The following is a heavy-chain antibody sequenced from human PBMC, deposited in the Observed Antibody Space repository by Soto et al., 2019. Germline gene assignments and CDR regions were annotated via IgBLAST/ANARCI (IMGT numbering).Heavy chain of an antibody. D-gene: IGHD4-17*01. V-gene: IGHV1-8*01. CDR2: VNPNSGNT. J-gene: IGHJ4*02. CDR1: GFTFTSYD. CDR3: ARVPFVNFGDSVPFDY. Sequence: VQLLQSGAEVKKPGASVKVSCKTSGFTFTSYDINWVRQATGQGLEWMGWVNPNSGNTDYAQKSQGRVTMTRNTSITTAYMELSSLRSEDTAVYYCARVPFVNFGDSVPFDYWGQGTLVTVSS.